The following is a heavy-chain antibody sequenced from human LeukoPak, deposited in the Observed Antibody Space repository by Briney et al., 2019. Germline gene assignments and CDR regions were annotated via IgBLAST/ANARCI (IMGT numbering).Heavy chain of an antibody. CDR2: ISFGGAET. V-gene: IGHV3-30*18. D-gene: IGHD6-13*01. CDR3: AKDWYSSRWCNWFDP. J-gene: IGHJ5*02. Sequence: GGSLRLSGAASGFTLSDYGMHWVRQAPGKGLEWVAMISFGGAETYYGDSVKGRFSISRDSSKNTVYLQMNSLRAEDTAVYFCAKDWYSSRWCNWFDPWGQGTLVTVSS. CDR1: GFTLSDYG.